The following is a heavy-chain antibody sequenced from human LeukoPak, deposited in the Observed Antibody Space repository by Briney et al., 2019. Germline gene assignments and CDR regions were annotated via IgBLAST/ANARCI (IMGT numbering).Heavy chain of an antibody. CDR3: ARDRAYQYFDY. V-gene: IGHV3-33*01. Sequence: PGGSLRLSCAASGFTFRNHGMHWVRQAPGKGLEWVAVIWYDGSDKYYADFVKGRFAISRDNSKNTLYLQMNSLRADDTAVYYCARDRAYQYFDYWGQGTLVTVSS. CDR1: GFTFRNHG. J-gene: IGHJ4*02. CDR2: IWYDGSDK. D-gene: IGHD2-2*01.